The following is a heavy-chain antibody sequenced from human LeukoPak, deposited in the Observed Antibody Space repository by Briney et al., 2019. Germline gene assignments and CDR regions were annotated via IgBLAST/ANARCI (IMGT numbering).Heavy chain of an antibody. V-gene: IGHV3-48*03. J-gene: IGHJ4*02. Sequence: GGSLRLSCAASGFTFSSYEMNWVRQAPGKGLEWVSYSSSSGTTIYYADSVKGRFTISRDNAKTSLYLQMNSLRAEDTAVYYCARGSTVTCWGQGTLVTVSS. CDR1: GFTFSSYE. D-gene: IGHD4-17*01. CDR3: ARGSTVTC. CDR2: SSSSGTTI.